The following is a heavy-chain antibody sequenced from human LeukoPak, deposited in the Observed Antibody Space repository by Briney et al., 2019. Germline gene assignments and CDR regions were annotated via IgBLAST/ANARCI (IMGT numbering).Heavy chain of an antibody. CDR2: MNPNSGNT. V-gene: IGHV1-8*01. CDR1: GYTFTSYD. Sequence: ASVKISCKASGYTFTSYDINWVRQATGQGLEWMGWMNPNSGNTGYAQKFQGRVTMTRNTSISTAYMELSSLRSEDTAVYYCARGGEDSSSSDYWGQGTLVTVSS. D-gene: IGHD6-6*01. CDR3: ARGGEDSSSSDY. J-gene: IGHJ4*02.